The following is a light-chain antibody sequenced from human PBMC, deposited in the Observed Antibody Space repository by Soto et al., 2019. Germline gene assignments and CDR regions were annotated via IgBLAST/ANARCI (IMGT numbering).Light chain of an antibody. CDR3: QQYYTFPYS. Sequence: VIWMTQSPSFLSASTGDRVTISCRMSQGISNYLAWYQQRPGKAPELLMYAASTLQSGVPSRFSGSGSGTDFTLTISGRQAEDFATYYCQQYYTFPYSFGQGTKLEIK. V-gene: IGKV1D-8*01. CDR2: AAS. CDR1: QGISNY. J-gene: IGKJ2*01.